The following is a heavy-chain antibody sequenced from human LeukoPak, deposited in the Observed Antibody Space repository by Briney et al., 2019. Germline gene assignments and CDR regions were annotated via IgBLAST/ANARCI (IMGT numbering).Heavy chain of an antibody. CDR2: ISSNGGST. CDR3: ARSLERLRPFDY. V-gene: IGHV3-64*01. J-gene: IGHJ4*02. CDR1: GFTFSSYP. Sequence: GGSLRLSCAASGFTFSSYPMHWVRQAPGKGLEYVSGISSNGGSTDYANSVKGRFTISRDNAKNTLYLQMGSLRAEDLGVDFCARSLERLRPFDYWGQGTLVTVSS. D-gene: IGHD1-1*01.